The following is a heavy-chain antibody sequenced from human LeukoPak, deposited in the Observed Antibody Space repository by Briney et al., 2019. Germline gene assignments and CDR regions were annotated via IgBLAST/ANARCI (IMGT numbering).Heavy chain of an antibody. Sequence: SETLSLTCTVSGGSISSYYWSWIRQPPGKGLEWIGYIYYSGSTNYNPSLKSRVTISVDTSKNQFSLKLSSVTAADTAVYYCAREGCSGGSCYPRYWYFDLWGRGTLVTVSS. D-gene: IGHD2-15*01. J-gene: IGHJ2*01. CDR1: GGSISSYY. CDR3: AREGCSGGSCYPRYWYFDL. CDR2: IYYSGST. V-gene: IGHV4-59*01.